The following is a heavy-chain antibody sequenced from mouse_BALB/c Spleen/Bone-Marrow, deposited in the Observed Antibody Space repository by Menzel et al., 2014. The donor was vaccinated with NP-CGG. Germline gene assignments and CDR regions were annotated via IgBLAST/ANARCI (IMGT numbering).Heavy chain of an antibody. CDR2: IHPNSGNT. CDR1: GYTFTNSW. D-gene: IGHD2-14*01. Sequence: VQLQQSGSVLVRPGASVKLSCKASGYTFTNSWIHWAKQRPGQGLERIGEIHPNSGNTNYNEKFKGKATLTADISSSTAYVDLSSLTSEDSAVYYCARHHRYAYYFDYWGQGTTLTVSS. J-gene: IGHJ2*01. CDR3: ARHHRYAYYFDY. V-gene: IGHV1S130*01.